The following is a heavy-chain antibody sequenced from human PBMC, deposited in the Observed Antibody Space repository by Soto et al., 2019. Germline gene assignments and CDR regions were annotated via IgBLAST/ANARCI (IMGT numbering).Heavy chain of an antibody. J-gene: IGHJ4*02. V-gene: IGHV3-48*01. CDR2: IGGSGTTI. CDR3: ARDPPYSTSSGYCDH. D-gene: IGHD6-6*01. Sequence: EVQLVESGGGLVQPGGSLRLSCAASGFTFRSHSMNWVRQAPGKGLEWLSYIGGSGTTIDYADSVKGRFTISRDNAKNAGFLQMNSLRGEDTAVYYCARDPPYSTSSGYCDHWGQGTPGHRLL. CDR1: GFTFRSHS.